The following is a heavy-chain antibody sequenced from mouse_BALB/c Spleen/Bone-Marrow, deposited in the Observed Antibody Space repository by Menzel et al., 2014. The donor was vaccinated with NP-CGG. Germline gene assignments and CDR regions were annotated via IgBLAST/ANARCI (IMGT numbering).Heavy chain of an antibody. CDR3: AKVTTGFAY. V-gene: IGHV1-80*01. D-gene: IGHD2-2*01. Sequence: VQLQQSGAELVRPGSSVKISCKASGYAFSTYWMTWVKQRPGQGLEWIGQIYPGDGDTKYNGKFKGKATLTADKSSSTAYMQLSSLTSEDSAVYFCAKVTTGFAYWSQGTLVTISA. CDR1: GYAFSTYW. J-gene: IGHJ3*01. CDR2: IYPGDGDT.